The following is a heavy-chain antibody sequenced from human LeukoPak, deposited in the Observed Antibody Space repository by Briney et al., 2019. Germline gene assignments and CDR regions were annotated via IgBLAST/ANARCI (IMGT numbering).Heavy chain of an antibody. CDR2: INHSGST. D-gene: IGHD6-13*01. V-gene: IGHV4-34*01. J-gene: IGHJ4*02. CDR3: ARAHPGIAAAGPRHFDY. Sequence: SETLSLTRAVYGGSFSGYYWSWIRQPPGKGLEWIGEINHSGSTNYNPSLKSRVTISVDTSKNQFSLKLSSVTAADTAVYYCARAHPGIAAAGPRHFDYWGQGTLVTVSS. CDR1: GGSFSGYY.